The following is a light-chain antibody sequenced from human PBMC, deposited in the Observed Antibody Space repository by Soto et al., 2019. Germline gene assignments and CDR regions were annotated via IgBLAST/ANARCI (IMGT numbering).Light chain of an antibody. CDR1: QSVSSSY. CDR3: QVYGSSPP. Sequence: EIVLTQSPGTLSLSPGERATLSCRASQSVSSSYLAWYQQKPGQAPRLLIYGASSRATGIPDRFSGSGSGTDFILTISRLEPEDFAVYYCQVYGSSPPFGGGTKVEIK. J-gene: IGKJ4*01. CDR2: GAS. V-gene: IGKV3-20*01.